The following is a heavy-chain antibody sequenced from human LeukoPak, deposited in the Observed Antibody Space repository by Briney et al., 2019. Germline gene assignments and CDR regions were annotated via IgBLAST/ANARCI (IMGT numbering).Heavy chain of an antibody. CDR1: GYTFTSYY. CDR3: ARDGMPHYYGSGSYYTA. J-gene: IGHJ2*01. CDR2: ISAYNGNT. V-gene: IGHV1-18*04. D-gene: IGHD3-10*01. Sequence: ASVKVSCKASGYTFTSYYMHWVRQAPGQGLEWMGWISAYNGNTNYAQKLQGRVTMTTDTSTSTAYMELRSLRSDDTAVYYCARDGMPHYYGSGSYYTAWGRGTLVTVSS.